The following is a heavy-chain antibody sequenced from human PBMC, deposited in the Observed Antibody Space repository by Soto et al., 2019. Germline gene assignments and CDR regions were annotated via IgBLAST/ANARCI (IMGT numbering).Heavy chain of an antibody. CDR3: ARGYCSSTSCSYYYGMDV. D-gene: IGHD2-2*01. J-gene: IGHJ6*02. CDR2: IIPIFGTA. Sequence: SVKVSCKASGGTFSSYAIGWVRQAPGQGLEWMGGIIPIFGTANYAQKFQGRVTITADESTSTAYMELSSLRSEDTAVYYCARGYCSSTSCSYYYGMDVWGQGTTVTVSS. V-gene: IGHV1-69*13. CDR1: GGTFSSYA.